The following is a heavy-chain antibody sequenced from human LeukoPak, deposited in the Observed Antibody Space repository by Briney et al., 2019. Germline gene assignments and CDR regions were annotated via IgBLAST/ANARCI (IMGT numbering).Heavy chain of an antibody. CDR1: GGTFSSYA. Sequence: SVKLSCKASGGTFSSYAISWVRQAPGQGLEWMGRIIPIFGIANYAQKFQGRVTITADKSTSTAYMELSSLRSEDTAVYYCARAVAVAGTFWFDPWGQGTLVTVSS. J-gene: IGHJ5*02. CDR3: ARAVAVAGTFWFDP. CDR2: IIPIFGIA. D-gene: IGHD6-19*01. V-gene: IGHV1-69*04.